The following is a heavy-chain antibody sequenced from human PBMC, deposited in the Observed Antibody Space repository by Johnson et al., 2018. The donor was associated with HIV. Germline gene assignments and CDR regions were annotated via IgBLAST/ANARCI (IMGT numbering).Heavy chain of an antibody. J-gene: IGHJ3*02. CDR2: IQYDGSNK. CDR3: AKDPYDSSGYRRDAFDI. CDR1: DFTFSSYG. D-gene: IGHD3-22*01. V-gene: IGHV3-30*02. Sequence: QVQLVESGGGVVQPGGSLRLSCAASDFTFSSYGMHWVRQAPGKGLEWVTFIQYDGSNKYYADSVKCRFTISRDNSKNTLYLQMNSLRAEDTAVYYCAKDPYDSSGYRRDAFDIWGQGTMVTVSS.